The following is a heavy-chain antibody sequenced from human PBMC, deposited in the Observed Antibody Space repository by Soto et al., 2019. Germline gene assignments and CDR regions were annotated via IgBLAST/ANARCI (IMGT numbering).Heavy chain of an antibody. CDR3: ARVPYCGGDCYDAFDI. CDR2: INSDGRST. CDR1: GFTFRSYW. J-gene: IGHJ3*02. D-gene: IGHD2-21*02. Sequence: GGSLRLSCAASGFTFRSYWMHWVRQAPGKGLVWVSRINSDGRSTSYADSVKGRFTISRDNAKNTLDLQMNSLRAEDTAVYYCARVPYCGGDCYDAFDIWGQGTMVTVSS. V-gene: IGHV3-74*01.